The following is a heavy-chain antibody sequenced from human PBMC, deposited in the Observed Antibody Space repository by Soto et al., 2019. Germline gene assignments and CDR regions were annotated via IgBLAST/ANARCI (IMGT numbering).Heavy chain of an antibody. CDR3: ARDQLIFLNAGVAFDI. CDR1: GFTFSSYG. Sequence: GGSLRLSCAASGFTFSSYGMHWVRQAPGKGLEWVAVIWYDGSNKYYADSVKGRFTISRDNSKNTLYLQMNSLRAEDTAVYYCARDQLIFLNAGVAFDIWGQGTMVTVSS. CDR2: IWYDGSNK. V-gene: IGHV3-33*01. D-gene: IGHD2-8*01. J-gene: IGHJ3*02.